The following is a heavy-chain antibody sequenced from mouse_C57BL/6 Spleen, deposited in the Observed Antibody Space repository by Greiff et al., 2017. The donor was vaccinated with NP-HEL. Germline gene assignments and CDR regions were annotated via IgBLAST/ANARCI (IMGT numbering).Heavy chain of an antibody. CDR3: ARLGDYDGFDY. D-gene: IGHD2-4*01. CDR2: IYPRSGNT. CDR1: GYTFTSYG. Sequence: VKLVESGAELARPGASVKLSCKASGYTFTSYGISWVKQRTGQGLEWIGEIYPRSGNTYYNEKFKGKATLTADKSSSTAYMELRSLTSEDSAVYFCARLGDYDGFDYWGQGTTLTVSS. J-gene: IGHJ2*01. V-gene: IGHV1-81*01.